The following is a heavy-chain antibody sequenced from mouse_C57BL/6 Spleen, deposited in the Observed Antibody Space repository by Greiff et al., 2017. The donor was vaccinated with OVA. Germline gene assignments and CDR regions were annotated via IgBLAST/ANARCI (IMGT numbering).Heavy chain of an antibody. CDR2: IDPETGGT. V-gene: IGHV1-15*01. J-gene: IGHJ1*03. CDR3: TRRDSSGYWYFDV. CDR1: GYTFTDYE. D-gene: IGHD3-2*02. Sequence: VQLQQSGAELVRPGASVTLSCKASGYTFTDYEMHWVKQTPVHGLEWIGAIDPETGGTAYNQKFKGKAILTADKSSSTAYMELRSLTSEDSAVYYCTRRDSSGYWYFDVWGTGTTVTVSS.